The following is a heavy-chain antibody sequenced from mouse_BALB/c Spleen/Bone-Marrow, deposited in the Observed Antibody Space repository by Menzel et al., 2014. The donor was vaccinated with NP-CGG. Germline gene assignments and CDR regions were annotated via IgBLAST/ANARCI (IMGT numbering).Heavy chain of an antibody. CDR3: AREGGNFPWFAY. V-gene: IGHV1S137*01. J-gene: IGHJ3*01. CDR1: GYTFTDYA. Sequence: VQLQQSGAELVRPGVSVKISCKGSGYTFTDYAMHWVKQSHAKSLEWIGVISTYHGDASYNQKFKGKATMTVDKSPSTAYMELARLTSEDSAIYYCAREGGNFPWFAYWGQGTLVTVSA. CDR2: ISTYHGDA. D-gene: IGHD2-1*01.